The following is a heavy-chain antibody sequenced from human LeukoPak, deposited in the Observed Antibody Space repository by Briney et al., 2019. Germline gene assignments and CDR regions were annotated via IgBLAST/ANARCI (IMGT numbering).Heavy chain of an antibody. V-gene: IGHV3-23*01. CDR2: ISGSGGST. Sequence: PGGSLRLSCAASGFTFSSYPMSWVRQAPGKGLEWVSTISGSGGSTYYADSVKGRFTISRDNSKNTLYLQINSLRAEDTAVYYCSPGIAAAGTPFDYWGQGTLVTVSS. CDR3: SPGIAAAGTPFDY. J-gene: IGHJ4*02. D-gene: IGHD6-13*01. CDR1: GFTFSSYP.